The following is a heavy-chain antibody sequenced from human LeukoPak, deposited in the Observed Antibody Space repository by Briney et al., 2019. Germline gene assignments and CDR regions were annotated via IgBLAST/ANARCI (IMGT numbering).Heavy chain of an antibody. J-gene: IGHJ4*02. CDR1: GGSFSGYY. Sequence: LSETLSLTCAVHGGSFSGYYWSWIRQPPGKGLEWIGEINHSGSTNYNPSLKSRVTISVDTSKNQFSLKLSSVTAADTAVYYCARAFDYGGNPFDYWGQGALVTVSS. V-gene: IGHV4-34*01. CDR3: ARAFDYGGNPFDY. D-gene: IGHD4-23*01. CDR2: INHSGST.